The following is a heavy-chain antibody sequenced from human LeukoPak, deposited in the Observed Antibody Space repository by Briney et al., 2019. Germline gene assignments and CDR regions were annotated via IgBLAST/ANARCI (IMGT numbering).Heavy chain of an antibody. CDR3: TRDGHAPRSPYYFDY. CDR2: AYYRSKWYI. J-gene: IGHJ4*02. Sequence: QTLSLTCAISGDSVSRNNAAWNWIRQSPSRGLEWLGRAYYRSKWYIDYAISVKSRITINPDTSKNQFSLQLNSVTPEDTAVYYCTRDGHAPRSPYYFDYWGQGTLVTVSS. CDR1: GDSVSRNNAA. V-gene: IGHV6-1*01.